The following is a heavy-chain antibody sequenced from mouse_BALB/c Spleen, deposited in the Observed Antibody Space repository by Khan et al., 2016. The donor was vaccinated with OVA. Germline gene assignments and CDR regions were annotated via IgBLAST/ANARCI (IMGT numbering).Heavy chain of an antibody. D-gene: IGHD2-4*01. Sequence: EVELVESGGGLVQPGGSRKLSCAASGFTFSSFGMHWVRQAPEKGLEWVAYISSGNATIYYADIVKGRFTISRDHPKNTLFLQMTSLRSEDTAMYYCARSMISTWYFDVWGAGTTVTVSS. V-gene: IGHV5-17*02. CDR3: ARSMISTWYFDV. J-gene: IGHJ1*01. CDR2: ISSGNATI. CDR1: GFTFSSFG.